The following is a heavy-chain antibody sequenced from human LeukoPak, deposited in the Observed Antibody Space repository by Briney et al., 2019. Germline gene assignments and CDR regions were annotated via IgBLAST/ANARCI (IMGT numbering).Heavy chain of an antibody. D-gene: IGHD1-26*01. Sequence: PGGSLRLSCAASGFTFSSYAMSWVRQAPGKGLEWVSGISGSGGSTYYADSVKGRFTISRDNSKNTLYLQMNSLRAEDTAVYYCAKHLYSGSYYGFDYWGQGTLVTVSS. CDR2: ISGSGGST. CDR3: AKHLYSGSYYGFDY. J-gene: IGHJ4*02. CDR1: GFTFSSYA. V-gene: IGHV3-23*01.